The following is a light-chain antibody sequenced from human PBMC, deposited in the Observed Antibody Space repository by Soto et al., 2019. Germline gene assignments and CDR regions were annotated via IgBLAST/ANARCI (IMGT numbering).Light chain of an antibody. CDR3: QHYSDYSWT. Sequence: DIHMTQSPSTLSASVGDRVTITCRASQSISIWLAWYQQKPGKAPNLLIYKTSSLETGVPSRFSGSGSGTEFPLTISSLQPDDFATYYCQHYSDYSWTFGQGTKVEVK. CDR2: KTS. J-gene: IGKJ1*01. V-gene: IGKV1-5*03. CDR1: QSISIW.